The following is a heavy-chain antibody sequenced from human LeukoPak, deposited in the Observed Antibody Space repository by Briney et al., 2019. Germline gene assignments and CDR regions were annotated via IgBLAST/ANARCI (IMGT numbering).Heavy chain of an antibody. CDR1: GFTFSNYA. J-gene: IGHJ4*02. CDR3: EKDRDIVVVPAALEF. D-gene: IGHD2-2*01. Sequence: TGGSVRLSCVVSGFTFSNYAMSWVRQAPWKGLECVSAISGDGVTTYYADSVKGRFTISRDNSKNTLYLQINSLRARDTAVYYCEKDRDIVVVPAALEFWGKGTLVTVSS. CDR2: ISGDGVTT. V-gene: IGHV3-23*01.